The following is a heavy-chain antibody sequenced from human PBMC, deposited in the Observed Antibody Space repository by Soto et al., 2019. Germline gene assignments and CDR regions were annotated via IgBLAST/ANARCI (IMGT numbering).Heavy chain of an antibody. CDR1: GFTFSSYA. CDR3: AYTDCSGGSCYSTYYYGMDV. CDR2: ISGSGGST. Sequence: EVQLLESGGGLVQPGGSLRLSCAASGFTFSSYAMSWVRQAPGKGLEWVSAISGSGGSTYYADSVEGRFTISRDNSKNTLYLQMNSLRAEDTAVYYCAYTDCSGGSCYSTYYYGMDVWGQGTTVTVSS. D-gene: IGHD2-15*01. J-gene: IGHJ6*02. V-gene: IGHV3-23*01.